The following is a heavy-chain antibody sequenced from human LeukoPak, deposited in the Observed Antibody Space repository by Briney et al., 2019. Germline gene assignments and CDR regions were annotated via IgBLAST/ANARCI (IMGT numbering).Heavy chain of an antibody. CDR2: VYDSGTT. J-gene: IGHJ6*03. V-gene: IGHV4-59*01. CDR3: ARVSWFPGTSYYYMDV. D-gene: IGHD1-1*01. CDR1: GFTFSSYE. Sequence: GSLRLSCAASGFTFSSYEMNWIRQPPGKGLEWFGYVYDSGTTNYNPSLKSRVTISVDTSKNQFSLKLSSVTAADTAVYYCARVSWFPGTSYYYMDVWGKGTTVTVSS.